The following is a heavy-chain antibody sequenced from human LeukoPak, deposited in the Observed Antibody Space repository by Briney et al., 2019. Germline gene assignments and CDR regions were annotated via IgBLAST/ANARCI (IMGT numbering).Heavy chain of an antibody. J-gene: IGHJ4*02. D-gene: IGHD4/OR15-4a*01. V-gene: IGHV3-72*01. Sequence: GGSLRLSCSASGLTFSDHYMDWVRQAPGKGLEWVGRSRDKANSYSIVYAASVEGRFTISRDDSKNSLYLQMNSLKAEDTAVYYCARYLTYPAFFDYWGQGTLVTVPS. CDR3: ARYLTYPAFFDY. CDR2: SRDKANSYSI. CDR1: GLTFSDHY.